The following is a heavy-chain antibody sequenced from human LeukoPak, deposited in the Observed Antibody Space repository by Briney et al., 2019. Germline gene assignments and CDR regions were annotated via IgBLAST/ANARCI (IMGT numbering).Heavy chain of an antibody. CDR2: ISAYNGNT. CDR3: ARRGGNYYDSSGYQDY. D-gene: IGHD3-22*01. Sequence: ASVKVSCKASGYTFTSYGISWVRQAPGQGLEWMGWISAYNGNTNYAQKLQGRVTMTTDTSTSTAYMELRSLSSDDTAVYYCARRGGNYYDSSGYQDYWGQGTLVTVSS. J-gene: IGHJ4*02. V-gene: IGHV1-18*01. CDR1: GYTFTSYG.